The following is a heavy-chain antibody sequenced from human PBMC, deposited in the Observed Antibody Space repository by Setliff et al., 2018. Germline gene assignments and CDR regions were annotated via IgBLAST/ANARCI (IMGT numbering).Heavy chain of an antibody. J-gene: IGHJ4*02. CDR3: ARDFGSHFFDY. CDR1: GFTFSSYW. Sequence: PGGSLRLSCAASGFTFSSYWMSWVRQAPGKGLEWVSYISRGGNTIYYADSVKGRFTISRDNAKNSLYLQMNSLRAEDTAVYYCARDFGSHFFDYWGQGTLVTVSS. V-gene: IGHV3-48*04. CDR2: ISRGGNTI. D-gene: IGHD3-16*01.